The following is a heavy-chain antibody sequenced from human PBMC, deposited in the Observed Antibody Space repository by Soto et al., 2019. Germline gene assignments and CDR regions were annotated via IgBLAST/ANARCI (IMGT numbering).Heavy chain of an antibody. CDR3: AKGGGYKFYRNYGMDV. Sequence: GGSARLSCAASGFTCSRYWMHWVRQAPGKGLVWVSRINSDGTVTNYADSVKGRFTISRDNAKNTLYLQMNSLRAEDTAVYYCAKGGGYKFYRNYGMDVWGQGTTVNVAS. CDR2: INSDGTVT. V-gene: IGHV3-74*01. J-gene: IGHJ6*02. D-gene: IGHD3-10*01. CDR1: GFTCSRYW.